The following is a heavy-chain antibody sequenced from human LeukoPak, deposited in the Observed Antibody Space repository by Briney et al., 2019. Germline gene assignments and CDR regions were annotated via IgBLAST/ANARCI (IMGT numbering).Heavy chain of an antibody. V-gene: IGHV3-66*01. CDR3: AGTGYVSYYYYYMDV. D-gene: IGHD2-8*02. Sequence: GGSLRLSCAASGFTVSSNYMSWVRQAPGKGLEWVSVIYSGGSTYYADSVKGRFTISRDNSKNTLYLQLNSLRAEDTAVYYCAGTGYVSYYYYYMDVWGKGTTVTVSS. CDR2: IYSGGST. CDR1: GFTVSSNY. J-gene: IGHJ6*03.